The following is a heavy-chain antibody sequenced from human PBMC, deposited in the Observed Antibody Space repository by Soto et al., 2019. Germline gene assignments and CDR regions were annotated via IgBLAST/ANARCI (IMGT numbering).Heavy chain of an antibody. CDR1: GGSISSSSYY. CDR3: ARLFHLNSGSPY. D-gene: IGHD1-26*01. CDR2: IYYSGST. Sequence: SETLSLTCTVSGGSISSSSYYWGWIRQPPGNGLEWIGSIYYSGSTYYNPSLKSRVTISVDTSKNQFSLKLSSVTAADTAVYYCARLFHLNSGSPYWGQGTLVTVSS. V-gene: IGHV4-39*01. J-gene: IGHJ4*02.